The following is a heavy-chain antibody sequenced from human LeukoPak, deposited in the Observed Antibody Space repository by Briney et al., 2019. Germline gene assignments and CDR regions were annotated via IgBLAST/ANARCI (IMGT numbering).Heavy chain of an antibody. CDR2: ISAYNGNT. CDR1: GYTFTSYG. Sequence: ASVKVSCKASGYTFTSYGISWVRQAPGQGLEWMGWISAYNGNTNYAQKLQGRVTMTRDTSTSTVYMELSSLKSEDTAVYYCARVRDGYNDAYDIWGQGTMVTVSS. D-gene: IGHD5-24*01. V-gene: IGHV1-18*01. J-gene: IGHJ3*02. CDR3: ARVRDGYNDAYDI.